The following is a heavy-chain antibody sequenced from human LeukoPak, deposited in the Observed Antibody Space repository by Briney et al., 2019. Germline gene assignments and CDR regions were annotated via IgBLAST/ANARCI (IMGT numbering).Heavy chain of an antibody. D-gene: IGHD4/OR15-4a*01. CDR1: GFXXXXYA. CDR2: VRGSGDTT. J-gene: IGHJ4*02. Sequence: GFXXXXYAMSWVRQAPGKGLEWVAAVRGSGDTTYYADSVKGRFTISRDNSKNTVYLQMNSLRVEDTAVYYCAKVANGGWGQGTLVSVSS. CDR3: AKVANGG. V-gene: IGHV3-23*01.